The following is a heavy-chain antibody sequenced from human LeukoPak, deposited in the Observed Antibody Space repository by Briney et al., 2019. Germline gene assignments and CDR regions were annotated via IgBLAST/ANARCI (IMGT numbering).Heavy chain of an antibody. V-gene: IGHV3-74*01. CDR2: INSDGSST. CDR3: VRDNAVSYYGMEY. CDR1: GFTFSSYW. D-gene: IGHD1-26*01. Sequence: GGSLRLSCAASGFTFSSYWMHWVRQAPGKGLVWVSRINSDGSSTSYADSVKGGFTISRDNTKNTLYLQMNSLRAEDTAVYYCVRDNAVSYYGMEYWGQGTLVTVSS. J-gene: IGHJ4*02.